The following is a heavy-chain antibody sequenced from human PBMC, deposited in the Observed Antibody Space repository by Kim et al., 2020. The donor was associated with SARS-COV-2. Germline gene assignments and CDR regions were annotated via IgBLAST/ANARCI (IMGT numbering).Heavy chain of an antibody. CDR3: AKESDAFDI. V-gene: IGHV3-30*18. CDR2: TSYDEKSK. J-gene: IGHJ3*02. Sequence: GGSLRLSCAASGFNFSSHVMHWVRQAPGKGLEWVAVTSYDEKSKFYADSVKGRFTISRDNSQNVLYLQMNSVRGEDTAVYYCAKESDAFDIWGQGTLVTVPS. CDR1: GFNFSSHV.